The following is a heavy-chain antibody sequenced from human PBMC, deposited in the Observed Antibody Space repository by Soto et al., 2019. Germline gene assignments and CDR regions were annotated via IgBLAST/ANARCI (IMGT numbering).Heavy chain of an antibody. CDR1: GFTFSSYA. J-gene: IGHJ4*02. CDR3: AKGLLNQVGYFDY. CDR2: MSGSDGST. Sequence: EVQLLESGGGLVQPGGSLRLSCAASGFTFSSYAMSWVRQAPGKGLEWVSGMSGSDGSTYYADSVKGRFTISRDNSKNTLYLQMNSLRAEDTAVYYCAKGLLNQVGYFDYWGQGALVTVSS. V-gene: IGHV3-23*01. D-gene: IGHD1-26*01.